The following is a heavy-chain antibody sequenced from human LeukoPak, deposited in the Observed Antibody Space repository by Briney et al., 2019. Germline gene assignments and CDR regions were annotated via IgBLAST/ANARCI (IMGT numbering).Heavy chain of an antibody. CDR1: GGSISSSSYY. J-gene: IGHJ4*02. CDR2: IYYSGST. Sequence: PSETLSLTCTVSGGSISSSSYYWGWIRQPPGKGLEWIGSIYYSGSTYYNPSLKSRVTISVDTSKNQFSLKLSSVTAADTAVYYCARAIVGATIDYWGQGTLVTVPS. V-gene: IGHV4-39*01. D-gene: IGHD1-26*01. CDR3: ARAIVGATIDY.